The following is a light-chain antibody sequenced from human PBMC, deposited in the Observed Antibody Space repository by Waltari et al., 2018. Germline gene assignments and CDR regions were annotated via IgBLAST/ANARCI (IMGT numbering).Light chain of an antibody. CDR2: GAS. CDR3: QQYDNWPPLI. V-gene: IGKV3-15*01. Sequence: EIVMTQSPATLSVSPGQSATLSCRASQSVGTNLAWYEQKPGQAPSLLIYGASTRATGIPARFSGSGAGTEFNLTISSLQSEDLAVYYCQQYDNWPPLIFGGGTKVEIK. CDR1: QSVGTN. J-gene: IGKJ4*01.